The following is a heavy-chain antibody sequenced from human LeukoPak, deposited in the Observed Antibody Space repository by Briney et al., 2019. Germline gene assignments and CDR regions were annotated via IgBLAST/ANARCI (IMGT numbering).Heavy chain of an antibody. CDR3: ARGGVYRSSVSCSVDY. J-gene: IGHJ4*02. V-gene: IGHV3-49*03. CDR2: IRSKAYGGTT. CDR1: GFTFSSYW. D-gene: IGHD2-2*01. Sequence: PGGSLRLSCAASGFTFSSYWMSWFRQAPGKGLEWVGFIRSKAYGGTTENAASVKGRFTISRDDSKSIAYLQMNSLKTEDTAVYYCARGGVYRSSVSCSVDYWGQGILVTVSS.